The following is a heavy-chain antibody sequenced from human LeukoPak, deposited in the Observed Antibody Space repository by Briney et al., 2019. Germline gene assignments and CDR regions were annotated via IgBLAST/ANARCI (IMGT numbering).Heavy chain of an antibody. J-gene: IGHJ3*01. CDR2: IYSGGAT. D-gene: IGHD3-3*01. CDR3: ASTFRVVIAALDV. Sequence: GGSLRLSCAASAFSVSANYMSWVRQAPGNGLEWVSVIYSGGATYYADSVKDRFIISRDNSDNTLYLQMNSLSVEDTAIYYCASTFRVVIAALDVWGQGTMVTVS. CDR1: AFSVSANY. V-gene: IGHV3-66*01.